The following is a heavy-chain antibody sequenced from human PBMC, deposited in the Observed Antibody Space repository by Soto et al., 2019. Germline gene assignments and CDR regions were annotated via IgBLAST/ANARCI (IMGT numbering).Heavy chain of an antibody. J-gene: IGHJ6*02. D-gene: IGHD3-3*01. CDR2: IIPIFGTA. Sequence: SVKVSCKASGGTFSSYAISWVRQAPGQGLEWMGGIIPIFGTANYAQKFQGRVTITADESTSTAYMELSSLRSEDTAVYYCVRPLLRSGYSSLYYYYGMDVWGQGTTVTVSS. CDR1: GGTFSSYA. V-gene: IGHV1-69*13. CDR3: VRPLLRSGYSSLYYYYGMDV.